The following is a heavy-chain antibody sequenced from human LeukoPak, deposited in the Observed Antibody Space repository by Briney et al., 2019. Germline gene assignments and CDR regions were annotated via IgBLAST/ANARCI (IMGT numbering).Heavy chain of an antibody. V-gene: IGHV3-23*01. CDR3: VPLTDGSIDY. J-gene: IGHJ4*02. CDR2: ITGGGGST. Sequence: GGSLRLSCAASGFTFSNYAMSWVRQAPGKGLEWVSSITGGGGSTYYADSVQGRFTISRDNSKNTLNLQMNSLRAEDTAVYYCVPLTDGSIDYWGQGTLVTVSS. D-gene: IGHD3-10*01. CDR1: GFTFSNYA.